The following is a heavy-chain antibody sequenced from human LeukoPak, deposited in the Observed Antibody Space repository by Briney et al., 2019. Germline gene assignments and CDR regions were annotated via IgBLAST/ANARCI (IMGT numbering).Heavy chain of an antibody. V-gene: IGHV3-23*01. CDR1: GFTFSSYA. CDR3: AKEIDAVVVAATGFDY. D-gene: IGHD2-15*01. Sequence: PGGSLRLSCAASGFTFSSYAMSWVRQAPGKGLEWVSAISGSGGSTYHADSVKGRFTISRDNSKSTLYLQMNSLRAEDTAVYYCAKEIDAVVVAATGFDYWGQGTLVTVSS. J-gene: IGHJ4*02. CDR2: ISGSGGST.